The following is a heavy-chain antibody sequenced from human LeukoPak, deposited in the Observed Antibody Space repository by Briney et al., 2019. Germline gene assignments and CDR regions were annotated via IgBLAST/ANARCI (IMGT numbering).Heavy chain of an antibody. Sequence: ASVEVSCKASGYTFTNYYLQWVRQAPGHGPEWMGLINPSDGSTSYAQKFQGRVTMTRDTSTSTVYMELSSLRSEDTAVYYCARAYGSGSYTLLFFDYWGQGTLVTVSS. J-gene: IGHJ4*02. CDR3: ARAYGSGSYTLLFFDY. D-gene: IGHD3-10*01. CDR1: GYTFTNYY. V-gene: IGHV1-46*01. CDR2: INPSDGST.